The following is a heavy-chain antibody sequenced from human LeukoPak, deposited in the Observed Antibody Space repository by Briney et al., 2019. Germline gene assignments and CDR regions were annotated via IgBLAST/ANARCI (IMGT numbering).Heavy chain of an antibody. D-gene: IGHD6-6*01. J-gene: IGHJ4*02. CDR2: IYPGDSDT. CDR1: GYSFTSYW. Sequence: GESLKISCKGSGYSFTSYWIGWVRQMPGKGLEWMGIIYPGDSDTRYSPSFQGQVTISADKSISTAYLQWSSLKASDTAMYYCARVAAARPSSSPTYYFDYWGQGTLVTVSS. V-gene: IGHV5-51*01. CDR3: ARVAAARPSSSPTYYFDY.